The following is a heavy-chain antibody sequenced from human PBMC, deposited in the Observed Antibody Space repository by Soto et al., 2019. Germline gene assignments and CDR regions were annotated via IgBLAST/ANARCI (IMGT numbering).Heavy chain of an antibody. CDR1: GFTFSSYS. D-gene: IGHD6-19*01. J-gene: IGHJ3*02. Sequence: EVQLVESGGGLVQPGGSLRLSCAASGFTFSSYSMNWVRQAPGKGLEWVSYISSSSSTIYYADSVKGRFPISRDNAKNSLYLQMNSLRDEDTAVYYCARDHDSSGWYDAFDIWGQGTMVTVSS. CDR3: ARDHDSSGWYDAFDI. CDR2: ISSSSSTI. V-gene: IGHV3-48*02.